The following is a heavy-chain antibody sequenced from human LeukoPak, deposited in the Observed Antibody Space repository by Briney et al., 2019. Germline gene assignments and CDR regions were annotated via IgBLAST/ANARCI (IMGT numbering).Heavy chain of an antibody. CDR2: ISSSGSTI. CDR1: GFTFSSYE. V-gene: IGHV3-48*03. Sequence: TGGSLRLSCAASGFTFSSYEMNWVRQAPGKGLEWVSYISSSGSTIYYADSVKGRFTISRDNAKNSLYLQMNSLRVEDTSVYYCARARTDRLIDYWGQGTLVTVSS. J-gene: IGHJ4*02. CDR3: ARARTDRLIDY. D-gene: IGHD1-1*01.